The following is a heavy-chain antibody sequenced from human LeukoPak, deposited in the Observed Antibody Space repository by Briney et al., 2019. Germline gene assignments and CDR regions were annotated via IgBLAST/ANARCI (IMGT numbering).Heavy chain of an antibody. CDR3: ARARPYCSGGSCAADDAFDI. CDR1: GGSISSSSYY. Sequence: SETLSLTCTVSGGSISSSSYYWGWIRQPPGKGLEWIGSIYYSGSTNYNPSLKSRVTISVDTSKNQFSLKLSSVTAADTAVYYCARARPYCSGGSCAADDAFDIWGQGTMVTVSS. D-gene: IGHD2-15*01. V-gene: IGHV4-39*07. CDR2: IYYSGST. J-gene: IGHJ3*02.